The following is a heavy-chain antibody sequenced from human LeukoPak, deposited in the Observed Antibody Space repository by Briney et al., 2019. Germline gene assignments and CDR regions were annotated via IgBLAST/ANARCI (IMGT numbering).Heavy chain of an antibody. D-gene: IGHD3-22*01. Sequence: SSETLSLTCTVSGGCISSYYWSWIRQRAGKGLEWIGRIYSSGSTNYNPSLKSRVTMSVDTSTNHFSLKLSSVTAADTAVYYCARASGYYPDFDSWGQGTLVTVSS. J-gene: IGHJ4*02. CDR1: GGCISSYY. CDR3: ARASGYYPDFDS. V-gene: IGHV4-4*07. CDR2: IYSSGST.